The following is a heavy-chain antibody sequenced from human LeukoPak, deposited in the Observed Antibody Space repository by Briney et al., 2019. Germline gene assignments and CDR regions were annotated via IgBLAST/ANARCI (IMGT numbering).Heavy chain of an antibody. D-gene: IGHD3-3*01. CDR3: ASSEDDITIFGVDLYYYYYMDV. CDR2: IIPIFGTP. J-gene: IGHJ6*03. CDR1: GGTFSRYA. V-gene: IGHV1-69*05. Sequence: GASVKVSCKASGGTFSRYAVSWVRQAPGQGLEWMGGIIPIFGTPNYAQKFQGRVTITTDEATNTAFMELRSLRSEDTAVYYCASSEDDITIFGVDLYYYYYMDVWGKGTTVTVSS.